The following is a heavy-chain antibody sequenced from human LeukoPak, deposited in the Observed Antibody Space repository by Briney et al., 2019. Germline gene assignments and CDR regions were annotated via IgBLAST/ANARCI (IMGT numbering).Heavy chain of an antibody. J-gene: IGHJ4*02. CDR1: GFTFSDYY. D-gene: IGHD6-19*01. CDR2: ISSSGSTI. V-gene: IGHV3-11*04. CDR3: ARGKEHSSGPTGY. Sequence: GGSLRLSCAASGFTFSDYYMSGLRQAPGGGLVWVSYISSSGSTIYYADSVKGRFTISRDNAKNSLYLQINSLRAEDTAVYYCARGKEHSSGPTGYWGQGTLVTVSS.